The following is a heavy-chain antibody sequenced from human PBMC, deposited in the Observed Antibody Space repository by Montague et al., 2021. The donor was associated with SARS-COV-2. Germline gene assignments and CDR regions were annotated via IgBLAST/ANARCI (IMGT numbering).Heavy chain of an antibody. J-gene: IGHJ4*02. Sequence: TLSLTCTVSGGSISSGSYYWSWIRQPAGKGLEWIGRIYTSGSTNYNPSLKSRVTISVDTSKNQFSLKLSSVTAADTAVYYCAREEGITIFGVVILYYFDYWGQGTLVTVSS. CDR3: AREEGITIFGVVILYYFDY. CDR2: IYTSGST. CDR1: GGSISSGSYY. D-gene: IGHD3-3*01. V-gene: IGHV4-61*02.